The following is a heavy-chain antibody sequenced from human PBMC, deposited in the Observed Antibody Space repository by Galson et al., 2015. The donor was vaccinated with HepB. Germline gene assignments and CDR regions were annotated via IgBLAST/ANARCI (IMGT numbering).Heavy chain of an antibody. D-gene: IGHD4-17*01. J-gene: IGHJ6*03. V-gene: IGHV3-30*06. CDR3: AKAPTTAGYYMDV. CDR1: GFTFSSYG. Sequence: SLRLSCAASGFTFSSYGLHWVRQAPGKGLEWVAIMSSDGRTEHYVDSVKGRFTIFRDNSNNMLYLQMNSLRTEDTGMYYCAKAPTTAGYYMDVWGKGTTVTVSS. CDR2: MSSDGRTE.